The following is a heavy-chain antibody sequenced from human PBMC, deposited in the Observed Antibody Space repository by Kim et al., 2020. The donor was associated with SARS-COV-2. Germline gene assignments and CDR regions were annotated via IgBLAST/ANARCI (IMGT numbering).Heavy chain of an antibody. CDR1: GFTFSTYG. V-gene: IGHV3-33*01. J-gene: IGHJ6*02. CDR2: IWSAVDNR. D-gene: IGHD3-9*01. CDR3: VRGPPQEYFDWLFRMDV. Sequence: GGSLRLSCAASGFTFSTYGMHWVRQAPGKGLEWVAVIWSAVDNRYYGESVEGRFTISRDNSKNTLYLQMSSLRVEDTAVYSCVRGPPQEYFDWLFRMDVWGQGTTVTVSS.